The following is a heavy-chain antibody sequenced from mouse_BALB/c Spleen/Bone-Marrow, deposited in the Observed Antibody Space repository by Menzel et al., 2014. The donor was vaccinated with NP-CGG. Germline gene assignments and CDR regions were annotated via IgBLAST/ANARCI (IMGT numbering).Heavy chain of an antibody. CDR2: INPDSRTI. V-gene: IGHV4-1*02. CDR1: GVDFSRYW. Sequence: GVDFSRYWMSWVRQAPGKGLEWIGEINPDSRTINYTPSLKDKFIISRDNAKNTLYLRLNKVRSEDTALYYCARPDYYGYLNYWGQGTTLTVSS. J-gene: IGHJ2*01. CDR3: ARPDYYGYLNY. D-gene: IGHD1-1*01.